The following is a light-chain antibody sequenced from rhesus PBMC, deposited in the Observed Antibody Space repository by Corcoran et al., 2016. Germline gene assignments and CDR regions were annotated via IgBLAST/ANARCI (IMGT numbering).Light chain of an antibody. CDR2: KAS. V-gene: IGKV1-74*01. J-gene: IGKJ2*01. CDR3: QHGYGTPYS. CDR1: ENVNNY. Sequence: DIQMTQSPSSLSASVGDRVTINCRASENVNNYLNWYQQKPGKAPKLLIYKASTLQSGVPSRVSGSGSGTDYTFTISSLQPEDVATYYCQHGYGTPYSFGQGTKVEIK.